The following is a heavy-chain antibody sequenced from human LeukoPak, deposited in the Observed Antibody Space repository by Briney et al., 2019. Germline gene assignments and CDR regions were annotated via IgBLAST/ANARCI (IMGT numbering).Heavy chain of an antibody. CDR3: AKDIDSGSYLKIGMDV. D-gene: IGHD1-26*01. Sequence: GGSLRLSCAASGFTVSSNYMSWVRQAPGKGLEWVSDISGSGGSTYYADSVKGRFTISRDNSKNTLYLQMNSLRAEDTALYYCAKDIDSGSYLKIGMDVWGQGTTVTVSS. V-gene: IGHV3-23*01. CDR2: ISGSGGST. CDR1: GFTVSSNY. J-gene: IGHJ6*02.